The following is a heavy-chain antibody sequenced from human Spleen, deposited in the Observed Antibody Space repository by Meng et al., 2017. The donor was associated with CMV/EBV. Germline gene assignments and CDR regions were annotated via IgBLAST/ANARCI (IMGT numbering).Heavy chain of an antibody. CDR2: MYHSGPT. V-gene: IGHV4-4*02. CDR1: GVSNSSSNW. CDR3: ARWMWNTSGYYQNN. D-gene: IGHD3-22*01. J-gene: IGHJ4*02. Sequence: VSGVSNSSSNWWHWVRQPPGKGLEWMAEMYHSGPTNYNPSLKSRVTISMDESKNQFSLRLNSVTAADTAVYYCARWMWNTSGYYQNNWGQGTLVTVSS.